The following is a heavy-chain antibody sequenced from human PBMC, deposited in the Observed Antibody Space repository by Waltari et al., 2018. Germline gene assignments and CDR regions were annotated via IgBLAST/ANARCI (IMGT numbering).Heavy chain of an antibody. CDR3: AKLYYDILTGYYTGGGWYFDL. CDR2: ISGSGGST. D-gene: IGHD3-9*01. CDR1: GFTFISFA. Sequence: EVQLLESGGGFVQPGGSLRLSCAASGFTFISFAMSWVRQAPGEGLEWVSAISGSGGSTYYADSVKGRFTISRDNSKNTLYLQMNSLRAEDTAVYYCAKLYYDILTGYYTGGGWYFDLWGRGTLVTVSS. V-gene: IGHV3-23*01. J-gene: IGHJ2*01.